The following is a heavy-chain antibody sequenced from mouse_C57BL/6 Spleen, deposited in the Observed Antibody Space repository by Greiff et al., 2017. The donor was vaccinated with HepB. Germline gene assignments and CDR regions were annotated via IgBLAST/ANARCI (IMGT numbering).Heavy chain of an antibody. Sequence: DVQLQESGPELVKPGASVKMSCKASGYTFTDYNMHWVKQSHGQSLEWIGYINPNNGGTSYNQKFKGKATLTVNKSSSTAYMELRSLTSEDSAVYYCARHYDYDWFAYWGQGPLVTVSA. CDR2: INPNNGGT. D-gene: IGHD2-4*01. CDR3: ARHYDYDWFAY. J-gene: IGHJ3*01. CDR1: GYTFTDYN. V-gene: IGHV1-22*01.